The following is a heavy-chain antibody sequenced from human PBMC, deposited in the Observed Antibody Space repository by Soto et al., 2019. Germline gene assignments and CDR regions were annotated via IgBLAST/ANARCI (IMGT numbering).Heavy chain of an antibody. J-gene: IGHJ4*02. CDR3: AGEVGGTGLHF. Sequence: QVQLVQSGAEVKKPGSSVKVSCRTSGGTFKNYGFSWVRQAPGQGLEWMGGIIPMFGTANYGQIFQGRLTITADESTSTAYRELSSLKSEDTAVYYWAGEVGGTGLHFWGQGTLVIVSS. CDR1: GGTFKNYG. CDR2: IIPMFGTA. D-gene: IGHD3-9*01. V-gene: IGHV1-69*12.